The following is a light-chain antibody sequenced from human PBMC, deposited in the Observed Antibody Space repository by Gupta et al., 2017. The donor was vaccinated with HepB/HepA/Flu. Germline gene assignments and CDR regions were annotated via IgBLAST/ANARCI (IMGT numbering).Light chain of an antibody. CDR1: TGAVTSDYY. J-gene: IGLJ3*02. V-gene: IGLV7-43*01. CDR2: RTA. CDR3: RLHYGTVWV. Sequence: QTVVPHAPSLPVFPRGTVTRTGASITGAVTSDYYAYWFQQKPGQSPRTMIYRTANKPFGSPARCSGSRQGGKAALTLSGVQDEEEGEYFCRLHYGTVWVFGGGTKLTVL.